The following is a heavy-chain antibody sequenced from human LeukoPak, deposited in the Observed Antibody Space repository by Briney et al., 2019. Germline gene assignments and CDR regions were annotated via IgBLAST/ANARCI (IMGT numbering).Heavy chain of an antibody. CDR1: GFTVSSNY. J-gene: IGHJ4*02. Sequence: GGSLRLSCAASGFTVSSNYMSWVRQAPGQGLEWLSLISRGGENTHYADSVKGRFTISRDNSKSTLFLQMNSLRAEDTAFHYCTKDPDSSGFYYGSPSDYWGQGTLVTVSS. CDR3: TKDPDSSGFYYGSPSDY. CDR2: ISRGGENT. V-gene: IGHV3-23*01. D-gene: IGHD6-19*01.